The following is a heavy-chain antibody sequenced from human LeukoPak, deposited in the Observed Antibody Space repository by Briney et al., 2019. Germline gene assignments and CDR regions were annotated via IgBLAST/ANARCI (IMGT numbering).Heavy chain of an antibody. J-gene: IGHJ1*01. Sequence: GGSLRLSCAASGFTVSTIYMTWVRQAPGKGREWVSIIYSGGNTYYADSVKGRFTISRDNSKNTLYLQMNSLRVEDTAVYYCARGYGDHVGPFYFQHWGQGTLVTVSS. CDR1: GFTVSTIY. CDR2: IYSGGNT. CDR3: ARGYGDHVGPFYFQH. D-gene: IGHD4-17*01. V-gene: IGHV3-66*01.